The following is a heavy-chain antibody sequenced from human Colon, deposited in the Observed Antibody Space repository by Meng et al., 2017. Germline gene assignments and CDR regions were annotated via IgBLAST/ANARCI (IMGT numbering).Heavy chain of an antibody. D-gene: IGHD2-2*01. CDR1: GGSISSSNW. V-gene: IGHV4-4*02. Sequence: VQLQESDPGLVKPSGTLSLTCSVSGGSISSSNWWSWVRQPQGKGLEWIGEIYHSGSTNYNPSLKSRVTISVDKSKNQFSLKLSSVTAADTAVYYCARASVVPAPRASMDVWGQGTTVTVSS. CDR3: ARASVVPAPRASMDV. CDR2: IYHSGST. J-gene: IGHJ6*02.